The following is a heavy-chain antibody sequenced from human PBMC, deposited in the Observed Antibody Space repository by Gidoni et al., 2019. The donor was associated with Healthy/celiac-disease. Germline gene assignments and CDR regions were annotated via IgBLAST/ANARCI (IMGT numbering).Heavy chain of an antibody. D-gene: IGHD1-26*01. CDR3: AKDLRDGSYLEVAEYFQH. CDR1: GFNFSSYA. J-gene: IGHJ1*01. Sequence: EVQLLESGGGLVQPGGSMRLSCAASGFNFSSYAMSWVRQAPGKGLDWVSAISGSGGSTYYADSVKGRFTISRDNSKNTLYLQMNSLRAEDTAVYYCAKDLRDGSYLEVAEYFQHWGQGTLVTVSS. CDR2: ISGSGGST. V-gene: IGHV3-23*01.